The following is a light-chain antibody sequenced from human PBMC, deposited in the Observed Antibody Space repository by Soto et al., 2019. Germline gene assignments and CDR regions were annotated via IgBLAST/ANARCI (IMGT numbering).Light chain of an antibody. V-gene: IGKV1-5*03. CDR2: KAS. CDR1: QTISSW. CDR3: QQHQIDWT. Sequence: DIQMTQSPSTLSGSVGDRVTITCRASQTISSWLAWYQQKPGKAPKLLIYKASTLKSGVPSRFSGSGSGTEFTLTISSLQPDDFATYYCQQHQIDWTFGQGTKVDIK. J-gene: IGKJ1*01.